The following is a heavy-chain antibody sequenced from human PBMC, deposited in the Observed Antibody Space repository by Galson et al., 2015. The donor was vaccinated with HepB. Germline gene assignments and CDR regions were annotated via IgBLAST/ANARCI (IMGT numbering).Heavy chain of an antibody. J-gene: IGHJ3*02. CDR3: ARGADDFRGGSGVVVAGTDAFDN. V-gene: IGHV3-7*03. Sequence: SLRLSCAASGFTFSSYWMSWVRQAPGKGLEWVANIKQDGSEKYYADSVKGRFTISRDNAKNSLYLQMNSLRAEDTAVYYCARGADDFRGGSGVVVAGTDAFDNGCPGSMVTASS. CDR2: IKQDGSEK. CDR1: GFTFSSYW. D-gene: IGHD6-19*01.